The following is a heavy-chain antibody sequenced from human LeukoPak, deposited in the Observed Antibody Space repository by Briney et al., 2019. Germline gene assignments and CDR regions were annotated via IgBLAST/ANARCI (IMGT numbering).Heavy chain of an antibody. Sequence: PSETLSLTCIVSGGGSISSSNHYWGWIRQPPGKGLEWIGSINYSGSTQYNPSLKSRVTLSVDTSKNQFSLKLSSVTAADTAVYYCARLKVLPSSGSYATAYYYYGMDVWGQGTTVTVSS. J-gene: IGHJ6*02. CDR2: INYSGST. CDR1: GGGSISSSNHY. CDR3: ARLKVLPSSGSYATAYYYYGMDV. D-gene: IGHD1-26*01. V-gene: IGHV4-39*01.